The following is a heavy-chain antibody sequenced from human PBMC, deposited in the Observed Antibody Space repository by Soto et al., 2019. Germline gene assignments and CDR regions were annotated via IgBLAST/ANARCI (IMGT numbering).Heavy chain of an antibody. J-gene: IGHJ4*02. CDR1: GYTFTSYD. CDR3: ARVWQQLGGSGSSDY. CDR2: MNPNSGNT. D-gene: IGHD6-13*01. Sequence: QVQLVQSGAEVKKPGASVKVSCKASGYTFTSYDINWVRRATGQGLEWMGWMNPNSGNTGYAQKFQGRVTMTRNTSISTAYLELSSLRSEDTAVYYCARVWQQLGGSGSSDYWGQGPLVTVSS. V-gene: IGHV1-8*01.